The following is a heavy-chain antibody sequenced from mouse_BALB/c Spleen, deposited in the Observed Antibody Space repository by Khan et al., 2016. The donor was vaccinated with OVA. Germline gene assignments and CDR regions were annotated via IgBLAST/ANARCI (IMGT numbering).Heavy chain of an antibody. CDR1: GYTFTSYW. J-gene: IGHJ3*01. CDR3: VNHGSSSAWFSY. V-gene: IGHV1-7*01. Sequence: QVQLQQPGAELAKPGASVKMSCKASGYTFTSYWMHWVKQRPGQGLEWIGYINPSTGYTEYNQKFKDQATLTADKSSNTAYMQLSSLTSEDSAVDYGVNHGSSSAWFSYWGQGTLVTVS. D-gene: IGHD1-1*01. CDR2: INPSTGYT.